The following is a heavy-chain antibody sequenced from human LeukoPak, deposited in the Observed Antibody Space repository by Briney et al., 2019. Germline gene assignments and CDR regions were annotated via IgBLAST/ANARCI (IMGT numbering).Heavy chain of an antibody. Sequence: PGGSLRLSCAASGFSFRSYWMHWVRQAPGKGLVWVSRINTDGTNTGYADSVKGRFTISRDNSRNTLYLQMNSLRAEDTAVYYCARDSKAVAAPGGDYWGQGTLVTVSS. CDR3: ARDSKAVAAPGGDY. J-gene: IGHJ4*02. D-gene: IGHD6-19*01. V-gene: IGHV3-74*01. CDR2: INTDGTNT. CDR1: GFSFRSYW.